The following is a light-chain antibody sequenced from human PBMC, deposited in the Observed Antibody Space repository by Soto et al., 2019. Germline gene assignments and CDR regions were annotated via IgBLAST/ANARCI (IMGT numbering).Light chain of an antibody. CDR3: LLSYCGARR. J-gene: IGLJ2*01. CDR2: DTS. CDR1: TGAVTSGHY. Sequence: QTVVTQEPSLTVSPGGTVTLTCGSSTGAVTSGHYPYWFQQKPGQAPRTLIYDTSNKHSWTPARFSGSLLGGKAALTLSGMQPDHEAEYYCLLSYCGARRFGGGTKLTVL. V-gene: IGLV7-46*01.